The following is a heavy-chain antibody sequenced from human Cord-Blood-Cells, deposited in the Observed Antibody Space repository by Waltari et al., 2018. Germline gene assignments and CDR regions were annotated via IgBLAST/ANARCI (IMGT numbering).Heavy chain of an antibody. V-gene: IGHV4-59*11. CDR3: ARVLGFYSGSYYFDY. D-gene: IGHD1-26*01. Sequence: QVQLQESGPGLVKPSETLSLTCTVSGGSISSHSRSWIRPPPGKGLEWIGYIYYSGSTNYNPSLKSRVTISVDTSKNQFSLKLSSVTAADTAVYYCARVLGFYSGSYYFDYWGQGTLVTVSS. CDR1: GGSISSHS. J-gene: IGHJ4*02. CDR2: IYYSGST.